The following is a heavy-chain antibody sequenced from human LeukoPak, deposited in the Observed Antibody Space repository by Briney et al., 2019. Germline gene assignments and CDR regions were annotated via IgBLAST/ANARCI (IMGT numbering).Heavy chain of an antibody. Sequence: SETLSLTCAVYGESLNSCYWSWVRQPPGEGLEWIGEIYEGGTTEYNPSLMSRGTITMVPSKQQFFLSLSSVTAAATAVYYCARGAWATRLGSWGLGTPVIVSS. D-gene: IGHD2-15*01. CDR1: GESLNSCY. CDR3: ARGAWATRLGS. V-gene: IGHV4-34*01. CDR2: IYEGGTT. J-gene: IGHJ4*02.